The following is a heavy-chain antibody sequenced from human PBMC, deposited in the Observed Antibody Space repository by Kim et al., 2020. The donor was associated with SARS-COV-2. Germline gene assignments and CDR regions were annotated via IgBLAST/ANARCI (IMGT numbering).Heavy chain of an antibody. V-gene: IGHV3-23*01. CDR2: T. Sequence: TPHADSVKDRFTTSRDNAKNTLYLQRTSLGAEVTAVDYCAKDLRGNFDSWGQGTLVTVSS. J-gene: IGHJ4*02. CDR3: AKDLRGNFDS. D-gene: IGHD6-25*01.